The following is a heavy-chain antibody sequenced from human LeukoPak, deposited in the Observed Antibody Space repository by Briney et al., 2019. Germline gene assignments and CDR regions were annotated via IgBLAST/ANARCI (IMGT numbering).Heavy chain of an antibody. V-gene: IGHV3-30-3*01. D-gene: IGHD6-19*01. J-gene: IGHJ4*02. Sequence: PGRSLRLSCAASGFTFSSYAMHWVRQAPDKGLEWVAVISYDGSNKYYADSVKGRFTISRDNSKNTLYLQMNSLRAEDTAVYYCARVHSSGWYGSYFDYWGQGTLVTVSS. CDR1: GFTFSSYA. CDR3: ARVHSSGWYGSYFDY. CDR2: ISYDGSNK.